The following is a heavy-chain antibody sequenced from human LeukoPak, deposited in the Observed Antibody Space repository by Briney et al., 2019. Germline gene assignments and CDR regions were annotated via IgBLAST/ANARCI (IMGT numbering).Heavy chain of an antibody. Sequence: PSETLSLTCTVSGGSISSYYWGWIRQPPGKGLEWIGSIYYSGSTYYNPSLKSRVTISVDTSKNQFSLKLSSVTAADTAVYYCARQDGSIAAAGRLDYWGQGTLVTVSS. J-gene: IGHJ4*02. CDR1: GGSISSYY. CDR2: IYYSGST. CDR3: ARQDGSIAAAGRLDY. V-gene: IGHV4-39*01. D-gene: IGHD6-13*01.